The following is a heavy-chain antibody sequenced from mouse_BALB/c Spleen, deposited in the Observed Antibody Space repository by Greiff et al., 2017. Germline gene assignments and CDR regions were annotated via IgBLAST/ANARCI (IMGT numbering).Heavy chain of an antibody. CDR1: GYTFTSYW. CDR3: ARGVFDY. CDR2: INPSTGYT. V-gene: IGHV1-7*01. J-gene: IGHJ2*01. Sequence: VKLMESGAELAKPGASVKMSCKASGYTFTSYWMHWVKQRPGQGLEWIGYINPSTGYTEYNQKFKDKATLTVDKSSSTAYMQLSSLTSEDSAVYYCARGVFDYWGQGTTLTVSS.